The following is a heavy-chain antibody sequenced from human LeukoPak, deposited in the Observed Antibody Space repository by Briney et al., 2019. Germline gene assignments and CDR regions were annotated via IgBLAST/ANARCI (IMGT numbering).Heavy chain of an antibody. CDR3: AREKRTYSSGWFTD. J-gene: IGHJ4*02. D-gene: IGHD6-19*01. CDR2: ISSSSSYI. CDR1: GFTFSSYS. Sequence: GGPLRLSCAASGFTFSSYSMNWVRQAPGKGLEWVSSISSSSSYIYYADSVKGRFTISRDNAKNSLYLQMNSLRAEDTAVYYCAREKRTYSSGWFTDGGQGTLVTVSS. V-gene: IGHV3-21*01.